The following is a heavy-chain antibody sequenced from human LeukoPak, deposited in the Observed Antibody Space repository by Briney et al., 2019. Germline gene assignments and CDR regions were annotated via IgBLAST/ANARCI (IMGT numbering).Heavy chain of an antibody. CDR2: INPNSGGT. V-gene: IGHV1-2*02. J-gene: IGHJ5*02. Sequence: ASVKVSCKASGYTFTGYYMHWVRQAPGQGLEWMGWINPNSGGTNYAQKFQGRVTMTRDTSISTAYMELSRLRSDDTAVYYCARVGGGNWNDGKVYWFDPWGQGTLVTVSS. CDR1: GYTFTGYY. CDR3: ARVGGGNWNDGKVYWFDP. D-gene: IGHD1-20*01.